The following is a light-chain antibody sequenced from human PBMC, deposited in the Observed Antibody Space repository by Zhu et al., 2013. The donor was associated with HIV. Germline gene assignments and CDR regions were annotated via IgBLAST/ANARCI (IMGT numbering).Light chain of an antibody. CDR3: QQYHSIPHS. CDR2: WAS. CDR1: QSTSRW. J-gene: IGKJ2*03. V-gene: IGKV1-5*03. Sequence: DIQMTQSPSTLSASVGDRVTITCRASQSTSRWLAWYQQKPGQPPKLLFYWASTREYGVPDRFSGSGSGTDFTLTISSLQAEDGAVYYCQQYHSIPHSFGQGTKLEIK.